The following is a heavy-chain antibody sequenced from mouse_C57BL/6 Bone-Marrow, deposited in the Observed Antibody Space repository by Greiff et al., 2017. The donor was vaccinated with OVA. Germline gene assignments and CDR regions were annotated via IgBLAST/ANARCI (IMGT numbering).Heavy chain of an antibody. CDR3: ARHFITTARRFAY. J-gene: IGHJ3*01. CDR1: GYTFTSYG. D-gene: IGHD1-1*01. Sequence: VQLQQSGAELARPGASVKLSCKASGYTFTSYGISWVKQRTGQGLEWIGEIYPRSGNTYYNEKFKGKATLTADKSSSTAYMELRSLTSEDSAVYVCARHFITTARRFAYWGQGTLVTVSA. CDR2: IYPRSGNT. V-gene: IGHV1-81*01.